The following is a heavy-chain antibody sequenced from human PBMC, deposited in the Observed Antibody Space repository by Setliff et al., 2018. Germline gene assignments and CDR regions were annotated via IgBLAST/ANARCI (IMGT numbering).Heavy chain of an antibody. V-gene: IGHV4-30-4*08. CDR1: GGSISSGDYY. CDR2: FYSSGST. J-gene: IGHJ4*02. Sequence: PSETLSLTCTVSGGSISSGDYYWSWIRQPPGKGLEWIGYFYSSGSTYYNPSLKSRVSISVDTSKNQFSLKLSSVTAADTAVYYCARESRYYYDNLGTLDYWGQGTLVTVSS. D-gene: IGHD3-22*01. CDR3: ARESRYYYDNLGTLDY.